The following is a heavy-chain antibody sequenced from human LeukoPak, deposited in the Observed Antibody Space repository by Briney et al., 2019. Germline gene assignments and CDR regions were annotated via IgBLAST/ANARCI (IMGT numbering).Heavy chain of an antibody. CDR2: MNPNSGNT. CDR1: GYTFTSYD. D-gene: IGHD1-26*01. V-gene: IGHV1-8*01. CDR3: ARCPPSGSYACVH. J-gene: IGHJ4*02. Sequence: APVKVSCKASGYTFTSYDINWVRQATGQGREWMGWMNPNSGNTGYAQKFQGRVTMTRNTSISTAYMELSSLRSEDTAVYYCARCPPSGSYACVHWGQGTLVTVSS.